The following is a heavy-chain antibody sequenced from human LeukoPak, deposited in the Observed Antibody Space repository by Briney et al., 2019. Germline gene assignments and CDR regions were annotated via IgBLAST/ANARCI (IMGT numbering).Heavy chain of an antibody. Sequence: PGGSLRLSCAASGFTFSSHWMHWVRHAPGKGLVWASVISPDGSTTNYAEPVKGRFTISRDNAKNTLYLQMNSLRAEDTAVYYCARPVGTTVSVDYWGQGTLVTVSS. V-gene: IGHV3-74*01. CDR3: ARPVGTTVSVDY. CDR1: GFTFSSHW. CDR2: ISPDGSTT. D-gene: IGHD1-26*01. J-gene: IGHJ4*02.